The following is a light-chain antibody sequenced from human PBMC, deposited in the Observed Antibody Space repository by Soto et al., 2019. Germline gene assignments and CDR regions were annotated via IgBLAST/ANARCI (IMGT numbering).Light chain of an antibody. CDR3: QQYGSSRFT. CDR1: QSVSSSY. CDR2: GSS. V-gene: IGKV3-20*01. Sequence: EIVLTQSPGTLSLSPGERATLSCRASQSVSSSYLAWYQQKPGQAPRLLIYGSSSRATGIPDRFSGRGSGTDFTLTISRLEPEDFAVYYCQQYGSSRFTFGPGTKV. J-gene: IGKJ3*01.